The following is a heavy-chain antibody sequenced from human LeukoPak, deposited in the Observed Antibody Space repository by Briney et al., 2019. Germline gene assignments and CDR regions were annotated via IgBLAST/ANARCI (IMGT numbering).Heavy chain of an antibody. CDR3: AKVRAYGSGGVRGGYDY. V-gene: IGHV3-23*01. CDR1: GFTFSSYG. CDR2: ISGSGGST. Sequence: QTGGSLRLSCAASGFTFSSYGMSWVRQAPGKGLEWVSAISGSGGSTYYADSVKGRFTISRDNSKNTLYLQMNSLRAEDTAVYYCAKVRAYGSGGVRGGYDYWGQGTLVTVSS. J-gene: IGHJ4*02. D-gene: IGHD3-10*01.